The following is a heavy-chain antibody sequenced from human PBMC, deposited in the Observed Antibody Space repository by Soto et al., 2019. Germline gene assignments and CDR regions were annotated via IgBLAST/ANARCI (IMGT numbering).Heavy chain of an antibody. Sequence: SLRLSCAASGFTFSSYGMHWVRQAPGKGLEWVAVISYDGSNKYYADSVKGRFTISRDNSKNTLYLQMNSLRAEDTAVYYCAKAADTAMVTHFDYWGQGTLVTVSS. CDR2: ISYDGSNK. D-gene: IGHD5-18*01. V-gene: IGHV3-30*18. CDR1: GFTFSSYG. CDR3: AKAADTAMVTHFDY. J-gene: IGHJ4*02.